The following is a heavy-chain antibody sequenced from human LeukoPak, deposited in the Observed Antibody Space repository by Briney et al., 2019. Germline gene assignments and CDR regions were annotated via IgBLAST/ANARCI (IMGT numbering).Heavy chain of an antibody. CDR2: IKSKTDGGTT. CDR1: GFTFSNAW. V-gene: IGHV3-15*05. CDR3: ASDLRSGY. Sequence: GGSLRLSCAASGFTFSNAWMSWVRQAPGKGLEWVGRIKSKTDGGTTDYTAPVKGRFTISRDDSKNTLYLQMNSLRAEDTAMYYCASDLRSGYWGQGTLVTVSS. J-gene: IGHJ4*02. D-gene: IGHD2-21*01.